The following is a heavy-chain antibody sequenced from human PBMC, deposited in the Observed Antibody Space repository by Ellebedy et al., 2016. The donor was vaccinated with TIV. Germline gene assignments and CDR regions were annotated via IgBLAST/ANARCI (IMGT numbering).Heavy chain of an antibody. CDR1: GFTFRTYA. J-gene: IGHJ4*02. D-gene: IGHD2-21*01. CDR2: ISGNGGST. Sequence: GGSLRLSXAASGFTFRTYAMSWVRQAPGKGLEWVSAISGNGGSTYYADSVKGRFTISRDNSKNTLYLQMNSLRAEDTAVYYCAKDPLRGGVINPLDYWGQGTLVTVSS. V-gene: IGHV3-23*01. CDR3: AKDPLRGGVINPLDY.